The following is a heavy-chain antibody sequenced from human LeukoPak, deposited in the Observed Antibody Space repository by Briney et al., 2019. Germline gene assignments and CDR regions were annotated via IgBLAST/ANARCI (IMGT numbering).Heavy chain of an antibody. CDR3: ARRGLTYCSGGSCLLDH. D-gene: IGHD2-15*01. Sequence: SETLSLTCAVSGYSISNGYYWVWIRQPPGRGLEWIGSRYHSDSAYYNTSLRSRVSMSGDTSKKQFSLKLSSVTAADTAVYYCARRGLTYCSGGSCLLDHWGQGTLVTVSS. V-gene: IGHV4-38-2*01. CDR2: RYHSDSA. J-gene: IGHJ4*02. CDR1: GYSISNGYY.